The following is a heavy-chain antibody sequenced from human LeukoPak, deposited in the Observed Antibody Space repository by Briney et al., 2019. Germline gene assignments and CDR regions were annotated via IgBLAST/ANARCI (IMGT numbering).Heavy chain of an antibody. CDR1: GGSFSGYY. J-gene: IGHJ4*02. D-gene: IGHD6-19*01. V-gene: IGHV4-34*01. CDR3: ARDSITGYSSGWYVFDY. Sequence: MASETLSLTCAVYGGSFSGYYWSWIRQPPGKGLEWIGEINHSGSTNYNPSLKSRVTISVDTSKNQFSLKLSSVTAADTAVYYCARDSITGYSSGWYVFDYWGQGTLVTVSS. CDR2: INHSGST.